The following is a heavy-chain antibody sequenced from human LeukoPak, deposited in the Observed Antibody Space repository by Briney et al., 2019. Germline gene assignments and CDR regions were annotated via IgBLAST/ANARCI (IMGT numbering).Heavy chain of an antibody. CDR2: IKQDGSEK. J-gene: IGHJ3*02. CDR3: ARDRAYYYDSSGYWGDAFHI. D-gene: IGHD3-22*01. V-gene: IGHV3-7*01. Sequence: GGSLRLSCAASGFTFSSYWMSWVRQALGKGLEWVANIKQDGSEKYYVDSVKGRFTISRDNAKNSLYLQMNSLRAEDTAVYYCARDRAYYYDSSGYWGDAFHIWGQGTMVTVSS. CDR1: GFTFSSYW.